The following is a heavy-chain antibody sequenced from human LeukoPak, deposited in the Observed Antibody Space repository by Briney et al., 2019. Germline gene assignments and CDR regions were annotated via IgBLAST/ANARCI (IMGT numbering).Heavy chain of an antibody. CDR1: GDSTSSSTYY. D-gene: IGHD4-17*01. CDR3: ASDDYGDLVNAFDI. J-gene: IGHJ3*02. CDR2: IYDSGTT. Sequence: SETLSLTCTVSGDSTSSSTYYWDWIRQAPGKGLEWIGNIYDSGTTHYNPSLKSRVTISGDTSKNQFSLKLTSVTAVDTAVYYCASDDYGDLVNAFDIWGQGTMVTVSS. V-gene: IGHV4-39*01.